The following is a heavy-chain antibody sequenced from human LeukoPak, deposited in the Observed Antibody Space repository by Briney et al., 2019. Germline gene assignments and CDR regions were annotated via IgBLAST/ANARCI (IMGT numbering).Heavy chain of an antibody. CDR3: ARAIAVAGTVGYFDY. V-gene: IGHV4-59*01. CDR1: CGSISSLY. D-gene: IGHD6-19*01. CDR2: IYYSGST. J-gene: IGHJ4*02. Sequence: SETLSLTCSVSCGSISSLYWSWIRQPPGKGLEWIAYIYYSGSTNYNPSLKSRVTISVDTPKNQFSLKLSSVTAADTAVYYCARAIAVAGTVGYFDYWGQGTLVTVSS.